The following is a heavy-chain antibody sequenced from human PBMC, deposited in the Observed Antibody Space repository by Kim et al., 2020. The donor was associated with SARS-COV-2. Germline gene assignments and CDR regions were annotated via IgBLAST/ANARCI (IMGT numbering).Heavy chain of an antibody. CDR1: GFTFSSYG. CDR2: IWYDGSNK. J-gene: IGHJ4*02. V-gene: IGHV3-33*08. CDR3: ARGEDVVGANAFDY. Sequence: GGSLRLSCAASGFTFSSYGMHWVRQAPGKGLEWVAVIWYDGSNKYYADSVKGRFTISRDNSKNTLYLQMNSLRAEDTAVYYCARGEDVVGANAFDYWGQGTLVTVSS. D-gene: IGHD1-26*01.